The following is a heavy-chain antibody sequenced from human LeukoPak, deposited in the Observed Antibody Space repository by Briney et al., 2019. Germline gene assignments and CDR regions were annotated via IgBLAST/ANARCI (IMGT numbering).Heavy chain of an antibody. CDR1: GGSFSGYY. CDR2: INHCGST. D-gene: IGHD1-26*01. Sequence: SETLSLTCAVYGGSFSGYYWSWIRQPPGKGLEWIGEINHCGSTNYNPSLKSRVTISVDTSKNQFSLKLSSVTAADTAVYYCAREGSGSYDPGPGDYWGQGTLVTVSS. V-gene: IGHV4-34*01. J-gene: IGHJ4*02. CDR3: AREGSGSYDPGPGDY.